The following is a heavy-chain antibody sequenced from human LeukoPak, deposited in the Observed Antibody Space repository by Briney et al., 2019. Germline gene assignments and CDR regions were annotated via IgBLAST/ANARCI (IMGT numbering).Heavy chain of an antibody. CDR2: ISYDGSNK. CDR3: ARPSMVYYYYGMDV. J-gene: IGHJ6*02. V-gene: IGHV3-30-3*01. D-gene: IGHD2/OR15-2a*01. CDR1: GFTFSSYA. Sequence: GRSLRLSCAASGFTFSSYAMHWVRQAPGKGLEWVAVISYDGSNKYYADSVKGRFTISRDNSKNTRYLQMNSLRAEDTAVYYCARPSMVYYYYGMDVWGQGTTVTVSS.